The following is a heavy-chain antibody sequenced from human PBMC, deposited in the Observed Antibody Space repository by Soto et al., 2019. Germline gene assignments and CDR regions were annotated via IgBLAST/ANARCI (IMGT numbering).Heavy chain of an antibody. J-gene: IGHJ6*02. CDR2: ISYSGST. V-gene: IGHV4-31*03. D-gene: IGHD4-4*01. Sequence: QVQLQESGPGLVKPSQTLSLTCTVSGGSIRNSGYYWSWVRQHPGKGLEWIGYISYSGSTDYAPTLRSRVTMSVDTPKNQFSLILRSVTEADTAVYYCARDAVTKRDFYYYGMDVWGRGTTVTVSS. CDR3: ARDAVTKRDFYYYGMDV. CDR1: GGSIRNSGYY.